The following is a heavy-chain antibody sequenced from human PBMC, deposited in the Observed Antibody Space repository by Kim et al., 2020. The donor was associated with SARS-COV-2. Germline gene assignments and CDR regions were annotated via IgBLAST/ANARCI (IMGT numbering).Heavy chain of an antibody. Sequence: SETLSLTCTVSGCSISSGGYYWSWIRQHPGKGLEWIGYIYYSGSTNYNPSLKSRVTLSVDTSKNQFSLKLNAVTAAATAVYYCASRDNSGYNDWYFDLWGRGTLVTVSS. CDR2: IYYSGST. J-gene: IGHJ2*01. CDR3: ASRDNSGYNDWYFDL. CDR1: GCSISSGGYY. D-gene: IGHD3-22*01. V-gene: IGHV4-31*03.